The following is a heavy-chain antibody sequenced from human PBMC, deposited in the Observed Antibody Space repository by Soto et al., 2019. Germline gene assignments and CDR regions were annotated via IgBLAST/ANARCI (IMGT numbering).Heavy chain of an antibody. CDR3: ARGDAPYSSIWYGHYYYYYMDV. D-gene: IGHD6-13*01. V-gene: IGHV1-8*01. CDR2: MNPNSGNT. J-gene: IGHJ6*03. CDR1: GYTFTSYD. Sequence: GAXVKVSCKASGYTFTSYDINWVRQATGQGLEWMGWMNPNSGNTGYAQKFQGRVTMTRNTSISTAYMELSSLRSEDTAVYYCARGDAPYSSIWYGHYYYYYMDVWGKGTTVTVSS.